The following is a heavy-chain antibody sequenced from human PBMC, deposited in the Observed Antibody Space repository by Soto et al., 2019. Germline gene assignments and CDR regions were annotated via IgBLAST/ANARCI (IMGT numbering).Heavy chain of an antibody. D-gene: IGHD2-15*01. CDR1: GGTFSSYA. J-gene: IGHJ5*02. V-gene: IGHV1-69*06. Sequence: AVEVSCKASGGTFSSYAISWVRQAPGQGLEWMGGIIPIFGTANYAQKFQGRVTITADKSTSTAYMELSSLRSEDTAVYYCARESPSTNTVVGGGNLDPRRQGTLVTASS. CDR2: IIPIFGTA. CDR3: ARESPSTNTVVGGGNLDP.